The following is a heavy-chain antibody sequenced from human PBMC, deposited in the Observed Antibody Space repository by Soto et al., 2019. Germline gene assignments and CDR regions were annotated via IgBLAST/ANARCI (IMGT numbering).Heavy chain of an antibody. CDR2: IYSSGST. CDR3: ARVLWSTVSPTRDSWFAP. Sequence: QVQLQESGPGLVKPSQTLSLTCTVSGGSISSGGYYWSWIRQHPGKGLEWIGYIYSSGSTVYNPSLKSRVTISVDTSKNQFSLNLNSVTAADTAVYYCARVLWSTVSPTRDSWFAPWGQGALVTVSS. CDR1: GGSISSGGYY. D-gene: IGHD4-17*01. V-gene: IGHV4-31*03. J-gene: IGHJ5*02.